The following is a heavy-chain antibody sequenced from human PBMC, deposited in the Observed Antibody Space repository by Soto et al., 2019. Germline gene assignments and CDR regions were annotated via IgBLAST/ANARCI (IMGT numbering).Heavy chain of an antibody. D-gene: IGHD3-22*01. Sequence: PSETLSLTCTVSRGSLSGYYWSWIRQTPGKGLEWIGYIYYNGKTYYNPSLKSRITISLDTSKNQFSLKLRSVTAADTAVYYCARVWASSSSYYVEYGMDVWGRGTTVTVS. CDR3: ARVWASSSSYYVEYGMDV. CDR1: RGSLSGYY. CDR2: IYYNGKT. V-gene: IGHV4-59*08. J-gene: IGHJ6*02.